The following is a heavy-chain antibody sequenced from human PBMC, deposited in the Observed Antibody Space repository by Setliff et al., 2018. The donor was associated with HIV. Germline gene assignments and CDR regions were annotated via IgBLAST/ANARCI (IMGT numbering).Heavy chain of an antibody. V-gene: IGHV4-34*01. CDR3: VKHRNRGFDP. CDR1: GESFSGYY. Sequence: SETLSLTCTIYGESFSGYYCSWIRQPPGKGLEWIGEVSFSGSTNYSPSLKSRVTISVDTSKNQFSPKMTSVTAADTAVYYCVKHRNRGFDPWGQGTLVTVSS. CDR2: VSFSGST. J-gene: IGHJ5*02.